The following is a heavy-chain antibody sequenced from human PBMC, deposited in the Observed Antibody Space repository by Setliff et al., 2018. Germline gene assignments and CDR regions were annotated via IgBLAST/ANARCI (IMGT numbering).Heavy chain of an antibody. CDR2: TYASGAT. CDR3: RLWFEETWRDY. CDR1: GFVVSNNE. J-gene: IGHJ4*02. D-gene: IGHD3-10*01. V-gene: IGHV3-53*01. Sequence: PSETLSLSCAASGFVVSNNEMSWVRQAPEKGLEWVSVTYASGATNYADSVKGRFTISRDNSKNTLYLQMNSLRAEDTAVYYCRLWFEETWRDYWGQGTLVTVSS.